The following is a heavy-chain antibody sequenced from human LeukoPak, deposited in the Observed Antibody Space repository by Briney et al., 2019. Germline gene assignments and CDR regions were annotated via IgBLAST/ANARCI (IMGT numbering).Heavy chain of an antibody. D-gene: IGHD3-16*02. CDR2: INHSGST. CDR1: GGSFSGYY. J-gene: IGHJ4*02. Sequence: PSETLSLTCAVYGGSFSGYYWSWIRQPPGGWLEWIGEINHSGSTNYNPSLKSRVTISVDTSKNQFSLKLSSVTAADTAVYYCARGGDYVWGSYRYFDYWGQGTLVTVSS. CDR3: ARGGDYVWGSYRYFDY. V-gene: IGHV4-34*01.